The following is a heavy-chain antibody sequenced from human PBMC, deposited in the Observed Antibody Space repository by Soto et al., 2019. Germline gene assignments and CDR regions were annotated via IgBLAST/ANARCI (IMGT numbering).Heavy chain of an antibody. Sequence: QVQLQQWGAGLLKPSETLSLTCAVYGGSFSGYYWSWIRQPPGKGLEWIGEINHSGSTSYNPSLKSRVTISVDTSKNQFSLKLSSVTAADTAVYYCARGYQDIVVVVAASNWFDPWGQGTLVTVSS. V-gene: IGHV4-34*01. D-gene: IGHD2-15*01. CDR1: GGSFSGYY. CDR2: INHSGST. CDR3: ARGYQDIVVVVAASNWFDP. J-gene: IGHJ5*02.